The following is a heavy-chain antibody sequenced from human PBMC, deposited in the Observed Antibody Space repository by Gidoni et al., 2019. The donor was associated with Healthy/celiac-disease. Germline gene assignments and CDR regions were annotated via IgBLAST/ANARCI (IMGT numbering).Heavy chain of an antibody. CDR3: VKGYYYDSNYFDY. CDR1: GFTFSSYA. D-gene: IGHD3-22*01. CDR2: ISSNGGST. J-gene: IGHJ4*02. Sequence: EVQLVESGGGLVQPGGSLRLSWSASGFTFSSYAMHWVRQAPGKGLEYVSAISSNGGSTYYADSVKGRFTISRDNSKNTLYLQMSSLRAEDTAVYYCVKGYYYDSNYFDYWGQGTLVTVSS. V-gene: IGHV3-64D*09.